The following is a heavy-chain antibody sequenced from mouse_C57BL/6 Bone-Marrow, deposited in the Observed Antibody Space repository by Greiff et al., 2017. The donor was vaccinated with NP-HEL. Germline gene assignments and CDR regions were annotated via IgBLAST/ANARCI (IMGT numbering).Heavy chain of an antibody. CDR1: GFTFNTYA. J-gene: IGHJ3*01. CDR2: IRSKSSNYAT. D-gene: IGHD2-2*01. Sequence: EVKLVESGGGLVQPKGSLKLSCAASGFTFNTYAMHWVRQAPGTGLEWVARIRSKSSNYATYYADSVKDRFTISRDDSQSMLYLQMNNLKTEDTAMYYCVRSFYYGYDEGFFYWGQGTLVTVSA. CDR3: VRSFYYGYDEGFFY. V-gene: IGHV10-3*01.